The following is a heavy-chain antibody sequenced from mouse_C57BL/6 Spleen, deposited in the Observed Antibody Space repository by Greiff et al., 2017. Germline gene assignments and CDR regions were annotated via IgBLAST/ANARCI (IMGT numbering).Heavy chain of an antibody. V-gene: IGHV5-6*01. CDR2: ISSGGSYT. Sequence: VQGVESGGDLVKPGGSLKLSCAASGFTFSSYGMSWVRQTPDKRLEWVATISSGGSYTYYPDSVKGRFTISRDNAKNTLYLQMSSLKSEDTAMYYCARRDYDGLDYWGQGTTLTVSS. D-gene: IGHD2-4*01. CDR3: ARRDYDGLDY. J-gene: IGHJ2*01. CDR1: GFTFSSYG.